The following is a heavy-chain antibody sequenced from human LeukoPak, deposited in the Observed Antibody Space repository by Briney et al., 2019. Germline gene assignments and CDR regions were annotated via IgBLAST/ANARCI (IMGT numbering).Heavy chain of an antibody. V-gene: IGHV3-30*02. J-gene: IGHJ3*02. CDR2: IRNGGFNK. CDR1: GFTIRNDG. CDR3: AKKTIVGATVDAFDI. Sequence: PGGTLRLSCAASGFTIRNDGMHWVRQAPVKGLEWVASIRNGGFNKYYADSLKGRFTISRDNSKNTLYLQMNSLRAEDTAVYYCAKKTIVGATVDAFDIWGQGTMVIVSS. D-gene: IGHD1-26*01.